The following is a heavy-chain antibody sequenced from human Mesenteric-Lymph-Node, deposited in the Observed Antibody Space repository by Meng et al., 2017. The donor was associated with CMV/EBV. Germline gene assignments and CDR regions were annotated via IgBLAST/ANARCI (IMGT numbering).Heavy chain of an antibody. V-gene: IGHV3-21*05. CDR3: ARDRGYCTSTTCYTSFDF. CDR1: GFDFSTYS. J-gene: IGHJ4*02. CDR2: ISGGSTYM. D-gene: IGHD2-2*02. Sequence: GESLKISCAASGFDFSTYSMHWVRQAPGKGLEWVSYISGGSTYMYYADSVKGRFTISRDNAKNSLYLQMNSLRAEDTAVYYCARDRGYCTSTTCYTSFDFWGQGSLVTVSS.